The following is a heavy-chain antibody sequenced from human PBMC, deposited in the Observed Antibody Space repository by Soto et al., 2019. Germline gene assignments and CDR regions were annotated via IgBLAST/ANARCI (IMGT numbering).Heavy chain of an antibody. D-gene: IGHD6-13*01. CDR1: GFTVSSNY. J-gene: IGHJ4*02. V-gene: IGHV3-53*01. CDR2: IYSGGST. CDR3: ARAPADGNY. Sequence: EVQLVESGGGLIQPGGSLRLSCAASGFTVSSNYMSWVRQAPGKGLEWVSVIYSGGSTYYADSVKGRVTIYRDNSKNTLYLQINSLRDEDTAVDYCARAPADGNYWGQGTLVTVSS.